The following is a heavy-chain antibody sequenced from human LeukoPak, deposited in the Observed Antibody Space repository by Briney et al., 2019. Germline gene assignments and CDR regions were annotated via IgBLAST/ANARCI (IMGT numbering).Heavy chain of an antibody. D-gene: IGHD2-21*01. CDR3: AREVPTYCGGDCYLNHDAFDI. V-gene: IGHV1-69*05. J-gene: IGHJ3*02. Sequence: SVKVSCKASGGTFSSYAISWVRQAPGQGLEWMGGIIAIFGTANYAQKFQGRVTITTDESTSTAYMELRSLRSEDTAVYYCAREVPTYCGGDCYLNHDAFDIWGQGTMVTVSS. CDR2: IIAIFGTA. CDR1: GGTFSSYA.